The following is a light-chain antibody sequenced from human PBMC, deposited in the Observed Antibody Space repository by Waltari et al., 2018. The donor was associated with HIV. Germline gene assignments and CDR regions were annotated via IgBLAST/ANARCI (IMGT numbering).Light chain of an antibody. J-gene: IGKJ1*01. CDR2: RAS. V-gene: IGKV1-5*03. Sequence: DIQMTQSPSTLPACVGDRITITCRASQSIATWLAWYQRKPGKAPKLLIYRASSLETGVPSRFSGSGSGTEFTLTISSLQPEDFATYYCQQYNTSSPWTFGQGTKVDI. CDR1: QSIATW. CDR3: QQYNTSSPWT.